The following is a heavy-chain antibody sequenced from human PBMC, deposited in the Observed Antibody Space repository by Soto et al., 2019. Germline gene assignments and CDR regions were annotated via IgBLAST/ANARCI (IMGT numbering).Heavy chain of an antibody. J-gene: IGHJ6*02. CDR2: INHSGST. V-gene: IGHV4-34*01. D-gene: IGHD6-13*01. CDR1: GGSFSGYY. Sequence: SETLSLTCAVYGGSFSGYYWSWIRQPPGKGLEWIGEINHSGSTNYNPSIKSRDTISVDTSKNQFSMKLGSVTAADTAVYYCRRTRHSGYSSSVVGGMDVWGQGTTVTVSS. CDR3: RRTRHSGYSSSVVGGMDV.